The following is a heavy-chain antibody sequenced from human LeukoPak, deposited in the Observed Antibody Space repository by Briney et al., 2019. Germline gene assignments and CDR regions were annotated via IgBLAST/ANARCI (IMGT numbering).Heavy chain of an antibody. J-gene: IGHJ4*02. CDR2: IYPGDSDT. V-gene: IGHV5-51*01. CDR3: ATYIYDSSGYYRFDY. D-gene: IGHD3-22*01. CDR1: GYSSTSYW. Sequence: GESLKISCQGSGYSSTSYWIGWVRQMPGKGLEWMGIIYPGDSDTRYSPSFQGQVTISADKSISTAYLQWSSLKASDTAMYYCATYIYDSSGYYRFDYWGQGTLVTVSS.